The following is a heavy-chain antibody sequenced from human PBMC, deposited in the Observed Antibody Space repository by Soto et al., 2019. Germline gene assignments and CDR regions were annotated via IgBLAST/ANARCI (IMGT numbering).Heavy chain of an antibody. CDR2: INTDGSST. CDR1: GFTFSSYW. D-gene: IGHD2-15*01. CDR3: ARRGSGVTRGLHY. V-gene: IGHV3-74*01. Sequence: EVQLVESGGGLVQPGGSLRLSCAASGFTFSSYWMHWVRQAPGKGLVWISRINTDGSSTSYVDSVQGRFTISRDNGKNTLFLQMNSLRGEDTAVYYSARRGSGVTRGLHYWGQGTQVTVSS. J-gene: IGHJ4*02.